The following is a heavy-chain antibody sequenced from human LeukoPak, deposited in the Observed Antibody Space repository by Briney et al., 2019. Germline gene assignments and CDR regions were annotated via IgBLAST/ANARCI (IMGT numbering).Heavy chain of an antibody. J-gene: IGHJ4*02. V-gene: IGHV1-2*02. Sequence: ASVKVSCKASGYTFTGYYMHWVRQAPGQGLEWMGWINPNSGGTNYAQKLQGRVTMTTDTSTSTAYMELRSLRPDDTAVYYCARGYYGSGSYYNADPYFDYWGQGTLVTVSS. CDR2: INPNSGGT. CDR1: GYTFTGYY. D-gene: IGHD3-10*01. CDR3: ARGYYGSGSYYNADPYFDY.